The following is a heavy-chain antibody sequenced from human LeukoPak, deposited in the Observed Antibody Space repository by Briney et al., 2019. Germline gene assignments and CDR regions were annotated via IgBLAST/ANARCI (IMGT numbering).Heavy chain of an antibody. D-gene: IGHD6-19*01. V-gene: IGHV3-23*01. J-gene: IGHJ4*02. CDR1: GFTFSGYE. Sequence: GGSLRLSCAASGFTFSGYEMNWVRRAPGKGLEWVSAISGSGGSTYYADSVKGRFTISRDNSKNTLYLQMNSLRAEDTAVYYCAKERFTAVAGYFDYWGQGTLVTVSS. CDR3: AKERFTAVAGYFDY. CDR2: ISGSGGST.